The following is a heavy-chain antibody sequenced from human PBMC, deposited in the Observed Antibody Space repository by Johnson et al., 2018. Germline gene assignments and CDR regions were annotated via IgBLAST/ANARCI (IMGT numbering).Heavy chain of an antibody. V-gene: IGHV3-48*01. CDR2: ISTSSNTI. Sequence: VQLQESGGGLVQPGGSLKLSCAASGFTFRSYWMTWVRQAPGKGLEWIAYISTSSNTIWYADSLSGRFTISSDNAKNSLYLQLNSLRAEDTAVYFCAREGEQRHYYYYMDVWGKGTAVTVSS. CDR1: GFTFRSYW. J-gene: IGHJ6*03. CDR3: AREGEQRHYYYYMDV. D-gene: IGHD3-16*01.